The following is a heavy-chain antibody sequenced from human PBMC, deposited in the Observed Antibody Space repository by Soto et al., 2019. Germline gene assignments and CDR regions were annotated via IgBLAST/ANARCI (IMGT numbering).Heavy chain of an antibody. J-gene: IGHJ4*02. CDR2: ITHSGSII. CDR3: ARLAVAGNDYFDN. V-gene: IGHV3-11*01. Sequence: QVQLVESGGGLVKPGRSLRLSCAASGFSFSDYYMRWIRQAPGKGLEWVSYITHSGSIIHYADSVKGRFTISRDNTKNSLYLQMNSLRTEDTAVYYCARLAVAGNDYFDNWGQGTLVTVSS. CDR1: GFSFSDYY. D-gene: IGHD6-19*01.